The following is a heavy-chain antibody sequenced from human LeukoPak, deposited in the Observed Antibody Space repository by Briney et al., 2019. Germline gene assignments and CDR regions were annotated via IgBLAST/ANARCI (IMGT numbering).Heavy chain of an antibody. J-gene: IGHJ4*02. CDR3: ARYSSSWYPFDY. V-gene: IGHV4-34*01. CDR2: INHSGST. Sequence: SETLSLTCAVYGGSFSGYYWSWIRQPPGKGLEWIGEINHSGSTNYNPSLKSRVTISADTSKNQFSLKLSSVTAADTAVYYCARYSSSWYPFDYWGQGTLVTVSS. D-gene: IGHD6-13*01. CDR1: GGSFSGYY.